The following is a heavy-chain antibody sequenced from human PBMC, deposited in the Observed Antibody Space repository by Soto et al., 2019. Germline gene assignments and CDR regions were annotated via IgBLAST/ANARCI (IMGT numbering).Heavy chain of an antibody. CDR1: GDSIITSNW. D-gene: IGHD6-13*01. CDR2: IYHSGST. Sequence: QVQLQESGPRLVKPSGTLSLTCGVSGDSIITSNWWSWVRQPLGKGLEWIGEIYHSGSTHYNPSLKSRVTMSVDKSKHHFSLKLTSVTAADTAVYFCATGLSSSWYSHNDSWGQGTLVTVSS. V-gene: IGHV4-4*02. CDR3: ATGLSSSWYSHNDS. J-gene: IGHJ4*02.